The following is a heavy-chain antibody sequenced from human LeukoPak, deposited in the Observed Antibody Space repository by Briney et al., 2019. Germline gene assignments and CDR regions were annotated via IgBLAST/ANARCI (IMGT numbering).Heavy chain of an antibody. D-gene: IGHD6-19*01. Sequence: GGSLRLSCAASGFTFSDYYVSWIRQAPGKGLEWVSYISGSGVTMYYADSVKGRFTISRDDAKNSLYLQMNSLRAEDTAVYYCAREDIRLDYFDYWGQGTLVTVSS. J-gene: IGHJ4*02. V-gene: IGHV3-11*04. CDR3: AREDIRLDYFDY. CDR2: ISGSGVTM. CDR1: GFTFSDYY.